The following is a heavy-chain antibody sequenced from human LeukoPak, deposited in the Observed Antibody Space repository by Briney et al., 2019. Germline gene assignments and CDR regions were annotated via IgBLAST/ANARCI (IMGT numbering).Heavy chain of an antibody. CDR1: GFTLSSYA. V-gene: IGHV3-23*01. CDR3: AQDLYEEGTPFDY. CDR2: ISGSGSST. J-gene: IGHJ4*02. Sequence: GGSLRLSCAASGFTLSSYAMSWVRQAPGKGLEWVSIISGSGSSTYYADSVRGRFTISRDNSKNTLYLQMNSLRAEDTAIYYCAQDLYEEGTPFDYWGQGTLVTVSS. D-gene: IGHD2-15*01.